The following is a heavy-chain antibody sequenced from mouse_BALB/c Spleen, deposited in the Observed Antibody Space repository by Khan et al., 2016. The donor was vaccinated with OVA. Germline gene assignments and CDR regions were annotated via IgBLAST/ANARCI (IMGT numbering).Heavy chain of an antibody. Sequence: EVQLQESGPGLVKPSQSLSLTCTVTGYSITSGYGWNWIRQFPGNKLEWIGYISYTGSPNYTPSLKSRISITRDTSKNPFFLQLNSVTTEDTATYYCARTARIKYWGEGTTLTVSS. CDR3: ARTARIKY. CDR1: GYSITSGYG. V-gene: IGHV3-2*02. D-gene: IGHD1-2*01. CDR2: ISYTGSP. J-gene: IGHJ2*01.